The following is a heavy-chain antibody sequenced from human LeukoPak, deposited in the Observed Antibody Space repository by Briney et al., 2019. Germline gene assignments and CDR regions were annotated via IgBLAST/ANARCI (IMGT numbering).Heavy chain of an antibody. Sequence: ASVKVSCKVSGYTLTELSMHWVRQAPGKGLEWMGGFDPEDGETIYAQKFQGRVTMTRNTSISTAYMELSSLRSEDTAVYYCATVDYYDSSGPRDDAFDIWGQGTMVTVSS. D-gene: IGHD3-22*01. CDR2: FDPEDGET. CDR1: GYTLTELS. V-gene: IGHV1-24*01. J-gene: IGHJ3*02. CDR3: ATVDYYDSSGPRDDAFDI.